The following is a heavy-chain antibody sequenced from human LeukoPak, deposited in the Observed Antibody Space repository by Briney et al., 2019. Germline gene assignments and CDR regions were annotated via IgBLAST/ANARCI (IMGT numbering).Heavy chain of an antibody. CDR2: IRYDGSNK. Sequence: GGSLRLSCAASGFTFSSYGMHWVRQAPGKGLEWVAFIRYDGSNKYYADSVKGRFTISRDNSKNTLYLQMNSLRAEDTAVYYCAKDALWFGELLSPLDYWGQGTLVTVSS. J-gene: IGHJ4*02. D-gene: IGHD3-10*01. V-gene: IGHV3-30*02. CDR1: GFTFSSYG. CDR3: AKDALWFGELLSPLDY.